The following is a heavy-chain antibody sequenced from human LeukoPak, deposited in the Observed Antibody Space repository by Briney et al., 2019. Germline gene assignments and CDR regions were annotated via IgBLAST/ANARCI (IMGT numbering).Heavy chain of an antibody. J-gene: IGHJ4*02. CDR3: AGALGAARAFDY. V-gene: IGHV1-2*02. CDR1: GYTFTGYY. CDR2: INPNSGGT. D-gene: IGHD6-6*01. Sequence: ASVKVSCKASGYTFTGYYMHWVRQAPGHGLEWMGWINPNSGGTNYAQKFQGRVTMTRDTSISTAYMELSRLRSDDTAVYYCAGALGAARAFDYWGQGTLVTVSS.